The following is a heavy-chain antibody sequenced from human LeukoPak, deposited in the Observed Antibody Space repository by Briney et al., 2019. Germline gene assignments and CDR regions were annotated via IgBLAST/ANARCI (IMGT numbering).Heavy chain of an antibody. CDR2: IWYDGSNK. V-gene: IGHV3-33*01. D-gene: IGHD2-2*01. CDR3: ARSRTGYCSSTSCFDAFDI. CDR1: GFTFSSYG. Sequence: PGRSLRLSCAASGFTFSSYGMHWVRQAPGKGLEWVAVIWYDGSNKYYADSVKGRFTISRDNSKNTLYLQMNSLRAVDTAVYYCARSRTGYCSSTSCFDAFDIWGQGTMVTVSS. J-gene: IGHJ3*02.